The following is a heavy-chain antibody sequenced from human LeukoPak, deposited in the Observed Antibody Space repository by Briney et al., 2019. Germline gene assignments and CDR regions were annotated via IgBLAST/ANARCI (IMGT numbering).Heavy chain of an antibody. CDR1: GYTFTSYA. CDR2: INAGNGNT. V-gene: IGHV1-3*01. CDR3: AREGPHYYGSIGAFDI. J-gene: IGHJ3*02. D-gene: IGHD3-10*01. Sequence: ASVKVSCKASGYTFTSYAMHWVRQAPGQRLEWMGWINAGNGNTKYSQKFQGRVTITRDTSASTAYMELSSLRSEDTAAYYCAREGPHYYGSIGAFDIWGQGTMVTVSS.